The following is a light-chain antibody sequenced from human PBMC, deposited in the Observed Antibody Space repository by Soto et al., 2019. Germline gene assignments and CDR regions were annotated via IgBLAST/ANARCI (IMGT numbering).Light chain of an antibody. CDR2: NNN. CDR3: ASWDDSLNGYV. CDR1: NSNIGSNT. J-gene: IGLJ1*01. Sequence: QSVPTQPPSASGTPGQRVTISCSGSNSNIGSNTVNWYQQFPGTAPKLLIHNNNHRPSGVPDRFSGSKSGTSASLAISGLQSEDDADYYCASWDDSLNGYVFGTGTKVTVL. V-gene: IGLV1-44*01.